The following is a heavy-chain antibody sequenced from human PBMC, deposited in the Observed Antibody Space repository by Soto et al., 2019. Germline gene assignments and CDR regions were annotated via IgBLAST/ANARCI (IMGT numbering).Heavy chain of an antibody. D-gene: IGHD6-19*01. J-gene: IGHJ6*02. CDR3: AKARQAQSHYYYGMDV. Sequence: GGSLRLSCAASGFTFSNNAMNWVRQAPGKGLGWVSGISGTGYGTYYAASVKGRFTISRDSSNNTLYLQMNSLRGEDTAIYYCAKARQAQSHYYYGMDVWGQGTPVTVSS. CDR1: GFTFSNNA. V-gene: IGHV3-23*01. CDR2: ISGTGYGT.